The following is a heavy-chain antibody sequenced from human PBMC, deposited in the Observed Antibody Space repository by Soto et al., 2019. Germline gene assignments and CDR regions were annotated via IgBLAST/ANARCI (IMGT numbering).Heavy chain of an antibody. V-gene: IGHV5-10-1*01. J-gene: IGHJ3*02. CDR3: ARSHDYGGNSDAFDI. Sequence: PGESLKISCKGSGYSFTNYWIGWVRQMPGKGLEWMGRIDPSDSYTNYSPSFQGHVTISADKSISTAYLQWSSLKASDTAMYFCARSHDYGGNSDAFDIWGQGTMVTVSS. CDR2: IDPSDSYT. CDR1: GYSFTNYW. D-gene: IGHD4-17*01.